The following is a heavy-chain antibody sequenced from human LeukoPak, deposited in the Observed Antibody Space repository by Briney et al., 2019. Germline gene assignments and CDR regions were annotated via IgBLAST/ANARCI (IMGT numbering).Heavy chain of an antibody. D-gene: IGHD4-23*01. CDR3: ARNDYGGSPPY. V-gene: IGHV4-61*02. J-gene: IGHJ4*02. CDR2: IYTSGST. CDR1: GGSVSSGSYY. Sequence: SETLSLTCTVSGGSVSSGSYYWSWIRQPAGKGLEWIGRIYTSGSTNYNPSLKSRVTISVDTSKNQFSLKLSSVTAADTAVYYCARNDYGGSPPYWGQGTLVTVSS.